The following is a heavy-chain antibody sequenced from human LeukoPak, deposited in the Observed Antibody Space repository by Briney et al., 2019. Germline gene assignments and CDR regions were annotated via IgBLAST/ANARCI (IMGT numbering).Heavy chain of an antibody. CDR1: GFTFSSYA. D-gene: IGHD6-13*01. V-gene: IGHV3-30-3*01. CDR3: ARVADPVGIAAAATRY. CDR2: ISYDGSNK. Sequence: PGGSRRLSWAASGFTFSSYAMQWVRQAPGKGLEWVAFISYDGSNKYYADSVKGRFTISRDNSKNTLYLQMNSLRAEDTAVYYCARVADPVGIAAAATRYWGQGTLVTVSS. J-gene: IGHJ4*02.